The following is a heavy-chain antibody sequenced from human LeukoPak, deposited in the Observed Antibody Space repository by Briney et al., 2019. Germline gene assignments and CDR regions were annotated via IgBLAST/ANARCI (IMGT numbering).Heavy chain of an antibody. J-gene: IGHJ4*02. V-gene: IGHV3-21*01. CDR1: GFTFSSYS. CDR2: ISSSSSYI. Sequence: GGSLRLSCAASGFTFSSYSMNWVRQAPGKGLEWVSSISSSSSYIYYADSVKGRFTISRDNAKNSLYLQMNSLRAEDTAVYYCAGDYYDSSGYFGYWGQETLVTVSS. D-gene: IGHD3-22*01. CDR3: AGDYYDSSGYFGY.